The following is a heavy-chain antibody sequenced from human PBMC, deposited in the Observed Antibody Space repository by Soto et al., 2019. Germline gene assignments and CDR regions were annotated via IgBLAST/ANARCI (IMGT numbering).Heavy chain of an antibody. CDR3: ARSDYCTNGVCYSGMDV. V-gene: IGHV5-10-1*01. CDR2: IDPSDSYT. CDR1: GYSFTSYW. J-gene: IGHJ6*02. D-gene: IGHD2-8*01. Sequence: GESLKISCKGSGYSFTSYWISWVRQMPGKGLGWMGRIDPSDSYTNYSPSFQGHVTISADKSISTAYLQWSSLKASDTAMYYCARSDYCTNGVCYSGMDVWGQGTTVTVSS.